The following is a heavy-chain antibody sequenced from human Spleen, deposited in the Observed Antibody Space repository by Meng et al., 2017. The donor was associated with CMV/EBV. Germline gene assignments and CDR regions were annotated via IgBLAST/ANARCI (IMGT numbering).Heavy chain of an antibody. CDR1: GGSFSGYY. D-gene: IGHD6-13*01. V-gene: IGHV4-34*01. CDR3: ARDSWFQEGFDY. Sequence: QVQLQQCGAGLFKPSETLSLTCAVYGGSFSGYYWSWIRQPPGKGLEWIGEINHSGSTNYNPSLKSRVTISVDTSKNQFSLKLSSVTAADTAVYYCARDSWFQEGFDYWGQGTLVTVSS. CDR2: INHSGST. J-gene: IGHJ4*02.